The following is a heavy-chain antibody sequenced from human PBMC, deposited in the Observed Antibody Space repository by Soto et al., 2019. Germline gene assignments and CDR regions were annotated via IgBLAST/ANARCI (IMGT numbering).Heavy chain of an antibody. Sequence: PGGSLRLSCAASGFTFSNAWMSWVRQAPGKGLEWVGRIKSKTDGGTTDYAAPVKGRFTISRDDSKNTLYLQMNSLKTEDTAVYHCTTGRGDRLLWFGELLSPYFDYWGQGTLVTVSS. V-gene: IGHV3-15*01. CDR2: IKSKTDGGTT. J-gene: IGHJ4*02. D-gene: IGHD3-10*01. CDR3: TTGRGDRLLWFGELLSPYFDY. CDR1: GFTFSNAW.